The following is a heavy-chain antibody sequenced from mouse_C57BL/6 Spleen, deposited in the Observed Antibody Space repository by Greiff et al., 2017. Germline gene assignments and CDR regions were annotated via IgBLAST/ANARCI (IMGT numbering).Heavy chain of an antibody. V-gene: IGHV1-62-2*01. CDR1: GYTFTEYT. J-gene: IGHJ2*01. CDR3: ARHEERDMGYDYDGTFDY. D-gene: IGHD2-4*01. Sequence: QVQLKQSGAELVKPGASVKLSCKASGYTFTEYTIHWVKQRSGQGLEWIGWFYPGSGSIKYNEKFKDKATLTADKSSSTVYMELSRLTSEDSAVYFCARHEERDMGYDYDGTFDYWGQGTTLTVSS. CDR2: FYPGSGSI.